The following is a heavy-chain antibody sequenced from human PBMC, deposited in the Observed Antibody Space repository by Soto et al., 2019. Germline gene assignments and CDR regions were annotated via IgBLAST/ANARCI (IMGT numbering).Heavy chain of an antibody. D-gene: IGHD3-22*01. J-gene: IGHJ5*02. CDR2: IIPIFGTA. CDR1: VGTFSSYA. Sequence: SVKVSCKASVGTFSSYAISWVRQAPGQGLEWMGGIIPIFGTANYAQKYQGRGTITADESTSTADMELSSLRSVDTAVYYCAGDNDSSGYYSVCWFDPWGQGTLVTGS. V-gene: IGHV1-69*13. CDR3: AGDNDSSGYYSVCWFDP.